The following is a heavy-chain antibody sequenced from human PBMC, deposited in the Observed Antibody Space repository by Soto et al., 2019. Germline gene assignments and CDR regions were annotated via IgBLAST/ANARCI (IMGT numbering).Heavy chain of an antibody. CDR3: AIDRRISIVRAVTSPDDYCNGMDV. J-gene: IGHJ6*02. D-gene: IGHD3-16*02. CDR2: IIIIFGPA. CDR1: GGTFSSYA. Sequence: SVKASCKVSGGTFSSYAFSWVRQAPGQGLEWMGGIIIIFGPAIYAQTFQGRATITAHLSPSTAYMELSILRAEDTTADYCAIDRRISIVRAVTSPDDYCNGMDVWGQGTTVTVSS. V-gene: IGHV1-69*13.